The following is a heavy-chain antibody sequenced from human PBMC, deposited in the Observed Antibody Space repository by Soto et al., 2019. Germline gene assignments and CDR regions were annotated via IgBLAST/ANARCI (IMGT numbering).Heavy chain of an antibody. J-gene: IGHJ6*02. Sequence: ASVKVSCKASGYTFTSYDINWVRQATGQGLEWMGWMNPNSGNTGYAQKFQGRVTMTRNTSISTAYMELSSLRSEDTAVYYFARGFWSGYYHYGMDVWGQGTTVTVSS. CDR1: GYTFTSYD. V-gene: IGHV1-8*01. D-gene: IGHD3-3*01. CDR2: MNPNSGNT. CDR3: ARGFWSGYYHYGMDV.